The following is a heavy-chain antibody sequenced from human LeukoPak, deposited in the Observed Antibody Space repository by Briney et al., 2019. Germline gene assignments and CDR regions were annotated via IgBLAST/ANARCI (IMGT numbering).Heavy chain of an antibody. J-gene: IGHJ3*02. D-gene: IGHD1-1*01. V-gene: IGHV4-4*07. Sequence: SETLSLTCTVSGGSMNPYNWTWIRQPAGKGLEWIGRSYTSGTTNYNRSLESRVTMSVDTSKNQFSLKLTSVTVADTAVYYCARGNNWNDHDAFDIWGQGTLVTVSS. CDR1: GGSMNPYN. CDR2: SYTSGTT. CDR3: ARGNNWNDHDAFDI.